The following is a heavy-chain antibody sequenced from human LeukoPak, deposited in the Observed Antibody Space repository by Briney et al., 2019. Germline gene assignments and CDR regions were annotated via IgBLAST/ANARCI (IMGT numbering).Heavy chain of an antibody. D-gene: IGHD4-17*01. CDR3: ARGVTRLVTTPFGV. Sequence: GASVKVSCKASGYTFTGYYMHWVRQAPGQGLEWMGWINPNSGGTNYAQKFQGRVTMIRDTSISTAYMELSRLRSDDTAVYYCARGVTRLVTTPFGVWGQGTLVTVSS. CDR2: INPNSGGT. J-gene: IGHJ4*02. V-gene: IGHV1-2*02. CDR1: GYTFTGYY.